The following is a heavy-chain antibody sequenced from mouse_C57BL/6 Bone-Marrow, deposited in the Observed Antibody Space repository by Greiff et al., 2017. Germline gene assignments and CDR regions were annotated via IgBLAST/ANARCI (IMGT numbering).Heavy chain of an antibody. CDR3: ARSGYYSNSYAMDY. Sequence: QSGAELVRPGASVKMSCKASGYTFTSYNMHWVKQTPRQGLEWIGAIYPGNGDTSYNQKFKGKATLTVDKSSSTAYMQLSSLTSEDSAVYFGARSGYYSNSYAMDYWGQGTSVTVSS. D-gene: IGHD2-5*01. CDR2: IYPGNGDT. V-gene: IGHV1-12*01. J-gene: IGHJ4*01. CDR1: GYTFTSYN.